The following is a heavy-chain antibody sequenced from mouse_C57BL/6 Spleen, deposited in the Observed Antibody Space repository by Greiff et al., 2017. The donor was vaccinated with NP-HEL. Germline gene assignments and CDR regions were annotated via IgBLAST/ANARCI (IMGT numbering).Heavy chain of an antibody. D-gene: IGHD1-1*01. CDR2: INPNNGGT. CDR1: GYTFTDYN. CDR3: ARWGLLRSWYFDV. J-gene: IGHJ1*03. V-gene: IGHV1-22*01. Sequence: VQLQQSGPELVKPGASVKMSCKASGYTFTDYNMHWVKQSHGKSLEWIGYINPNNGGTSYNQKFKGKATLTVNKSSSTAYMELRSLTSEDSAVYYCARWGLLRSWYFDVWGTGTTVTVSS.